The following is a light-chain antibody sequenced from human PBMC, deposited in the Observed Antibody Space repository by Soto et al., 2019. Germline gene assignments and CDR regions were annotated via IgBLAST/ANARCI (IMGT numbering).Light chain of an antibody. CDR1: SSNIGSNS. V-gene: IGLV1-44*01. CDR2: SDN. CDR3: ASWDDSLNGL. J-gene: IGLJ2*01. Sequence: QLVLTQPPSASGTPGQRVTISCSGSSSNIGSNSVNWYQRLPGTAPKLLIYSDNQRPSGVPDRFSGSKSGTSASLAISGLQSEDEADYYCASWDDSLNGLFGGGTKVTVL.